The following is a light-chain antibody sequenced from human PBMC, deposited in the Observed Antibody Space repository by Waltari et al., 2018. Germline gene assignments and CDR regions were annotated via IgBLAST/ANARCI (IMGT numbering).Light chain of an antibody. CDR2: EVT. J-gene: IGLJ1*01. CDR1: SSDLGSYDL. CDR3: CSHAGSSIYV. V-gene: IGLV2-23*02. Sequence: QSALTQPASVSGSPGQSITLPCTGTSSDLGSYDLVSWYQQHPGKAPNLMIYEVTERPSGVSNRFSGSKSDNTASLTISGLQTEDEADYYCCSHAGSSIYVFGTGTKVTIL.